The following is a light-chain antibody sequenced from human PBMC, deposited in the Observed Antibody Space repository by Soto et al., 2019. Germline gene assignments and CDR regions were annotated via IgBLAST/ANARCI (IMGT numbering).Light chain of an antibody. CDR1: QSISTW. CDR3: QQHNSSPGT. CDR2: DAS. Sequence: IQHIQPPDPLLSSLLERATITCLASQSISTWLAWYQQKPGKAPKLMIYDASSLESGVPSRFSGGVSATEFILSVNIRQPMNFATYSCQQHNSSPGTFGQGTKVDIK. J-gene: IGKJ1*01. V-gene: IGKV1-5*01.